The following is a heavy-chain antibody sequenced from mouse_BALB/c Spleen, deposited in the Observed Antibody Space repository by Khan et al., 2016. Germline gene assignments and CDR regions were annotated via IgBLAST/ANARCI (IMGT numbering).Heavy chain of an antibody. CDR1: GYTFTNYW. D-gene: IGHD1-2*01. CDR2: IYPGGDYI. Sequence: VQLQESGAELVRPGTSVKISCKASGYTFTNYWLGWVKQRPGHGPEWIGDIYPGGDYINYNEKFKGKATLTADTSSSTAYMQLSSLTAEDSAVYFCARSLLRVRTDYWGQGTTLTVSS. CDR3: ARSLLRVRTDY. V-gene: IGHV1-63*02. J-gene: IGHJ2*01.